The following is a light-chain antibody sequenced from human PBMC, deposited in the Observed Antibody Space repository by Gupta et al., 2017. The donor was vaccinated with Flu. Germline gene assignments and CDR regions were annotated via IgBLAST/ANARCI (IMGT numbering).Light chain of an antibody. CDR2: EVS. V-gene: IGLV2-14*01. Sequence: QSALTQPASVSWSPGQSITISCTGTSSDVGGYNYVSWYQQHPGKAPKLMIYEVSNRPSGVSNRFSGSKSGNTASLTISGLQAEDEADDYCSSYTSSSTLVVFGGGTKLTVL. CDR3: SSYTSSSTLVV. CDR1: SSDVGGYNY. J-gene: IGLJ2*01.